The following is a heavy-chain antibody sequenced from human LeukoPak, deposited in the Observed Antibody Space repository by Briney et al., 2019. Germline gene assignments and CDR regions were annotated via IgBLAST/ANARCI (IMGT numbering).Heavy chain of an antibody. J-gene: IGHJ6*03. CDR3: ARDRGYSYDYYMDV. CDR1: GFTFSSYW. CDR2: INTDGSST. Sequence: PGGSLRLSCAASGFTFSSYWMHWVRQAPGKGLVWVSRINTDGSSTSYADSVKGRFTISRDNAKNTLYLQMNSLRAEDTAVYYCARDRGYSYDYYMDVWGKGTTVTVSS. D-gene: IGHD5-18*01. V-gene: IGHV3-74*01.